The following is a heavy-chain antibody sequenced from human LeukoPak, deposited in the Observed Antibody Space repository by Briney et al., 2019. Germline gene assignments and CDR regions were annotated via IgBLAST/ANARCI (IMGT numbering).Heavy chain of an antibody. D-gene: IGHD2-15*01. CDR1: GGAFSSYT. Sequence: SVKVSCKASGGAFSSYTISWVRQAPGQGLEWMGRIIPILGIANYAQKFQGRVTITAVKSTSTAYMELSSLRSEDTAVYYCARAPGISQAADYWGQGTLVTVSS. J-gene: IGHJ4*02. CDR2: IIPILGIA. CDR3: ARAPGISQAADY. V-gene: IGHV1-69*02.